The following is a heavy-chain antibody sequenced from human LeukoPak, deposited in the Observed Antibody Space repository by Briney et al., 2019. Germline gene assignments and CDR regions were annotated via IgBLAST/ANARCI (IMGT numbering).Heavy chain of an antibody. J-gene: IGHJ4*02. CDR3: ARVRRDGYKIGDFYFDY. V-gene: IGHV4-34*01. D-gene: IGHD5-24*01. Sequence: SETLSLTCAVYGGSFSGYYWSWIRQPPGKGLEWIGEINHSGSTNYNPSLKSRVTISVDTSKNQFSLKLSSVTAADTAVYYCARVRRDGYKIGDFYFDYWGQGTLVTVSS. CDR1: GGSFSGYY. CDR2: INHSGST.